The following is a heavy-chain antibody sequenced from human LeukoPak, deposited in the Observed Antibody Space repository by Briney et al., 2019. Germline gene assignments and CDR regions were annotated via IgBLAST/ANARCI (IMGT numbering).Heavy chain of an antibody. J-gene: IGHJ4*02. CDR3: ARDATRGGDFDF. CDR2: IKEDGSEE. Sequence: GGSLRLSCAASGFTFSSYWMAWVRQAPGKGLEWVAKIKEDGSEETYVDSAKGRFTVSRDNAKNSLYLQMNSLRAEDTALYYCARDATRGGDFDFWGQGTLVTASS. CDR1: GFTFSSYW. D-gene: IGHD5-24*01. V-gene: IGHV3-7*04.